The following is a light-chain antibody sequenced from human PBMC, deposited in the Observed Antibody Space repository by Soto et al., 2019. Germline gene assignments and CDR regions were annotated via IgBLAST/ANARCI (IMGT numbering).Light chain of an antibody. V-gene: IGKV1-5*03. CDR2: KAS. J-gene: IGKJ1*01. Sequence: DIQMTQSPSTLSASVGDRVTITCRASQSISTFLAWYQQKPGKAPKLLIYKASSLESGVPLRFSGSGSGTEFTLTISSLQPDDFATYYCQKYNDYSRTFGKGTKVDIK. CDR3: QKYNDYSRT. CDR1: QSISTF.